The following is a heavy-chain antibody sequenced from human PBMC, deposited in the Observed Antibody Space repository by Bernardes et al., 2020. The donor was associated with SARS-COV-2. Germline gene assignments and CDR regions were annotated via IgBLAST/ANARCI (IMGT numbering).Heavy chain of an antibody. CDR3: ARDRKNRGTVTSYGGDWFDP. CDR1: GGSFSTTSYY. D-gene: IGHD3-16*01. J-gene: IGHJ5*02. CDR2: IYYTGNT. V-gene: IGHV4-39*07. Sequence: SETLSLTCIVSGGSFSTTSYYWAWLRQTPGKGLECIVSIYYTGNTYYNSSVKSRVTISIDTSKSQFFLKLISVTAADSAVYYFARDRKNRGTVTSYGGDWFDPWGQGTLVPVSS.